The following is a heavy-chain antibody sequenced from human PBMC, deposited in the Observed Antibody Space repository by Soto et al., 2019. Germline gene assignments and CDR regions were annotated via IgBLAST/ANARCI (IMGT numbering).Heavy chain of an antibody. V-gene: IGHV4-59*01. CDR1: GDSISSYY. CDR3: ALRSMAVVPEY. CDR2: LYYGRSS. D-gene: IGHD3-22*01. J-gene: IGHJ4*02. Sequence: QVQLQESGPGLVKPSETLSLTCAVSGDSISSYYCMWIRQPPGKGLESIGYLYYGRSSNYNPSLKSRVTLSVDTSTNQCSMTLSSMTAADTAVYYCALRSMAVVPEYGGQGTLVTVSS.